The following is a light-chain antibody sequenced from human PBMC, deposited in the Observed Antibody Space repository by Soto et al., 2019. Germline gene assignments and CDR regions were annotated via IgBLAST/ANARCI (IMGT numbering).Light chain of an antibody. J-gene: IGLJ2*01. CDR2: EVT. Sequence: QSALTQPASVSGSPGQSITIFCTGTNSDVGSYNYVSWYQHHPDKAPKLLIYEVTNRPSGVSNRFSGSKSVNTASLTIYGLQAEDEADYYCSSYTNSGSVFGGGTKLTVL. CDR3: SSYTNSGSV. V-gene: IGLV2-14*01. CDR1: NSDVGSYNY.